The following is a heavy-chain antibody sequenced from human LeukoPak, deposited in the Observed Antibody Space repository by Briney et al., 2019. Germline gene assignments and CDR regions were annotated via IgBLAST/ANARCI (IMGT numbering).Heavy chain of an antibody. D-gene: IGHD2-2*02. CDR2: INPNTGDT. CDR3: ARDVRAAIIFDY. CDR1: GYTFTGYF. Sequence: ASVKVSCKASGYTFTGYFIHWVRQAPGQGFEWMGSINPNTGDTNYPQKFQGRVTMTRDTSISTAYMELSRLRSDDTAVYFCARDVRAAIIFDYWGQGTLVTVSS. J-gene: IGHJ4*02. V-gene: IGHV1-2*02.